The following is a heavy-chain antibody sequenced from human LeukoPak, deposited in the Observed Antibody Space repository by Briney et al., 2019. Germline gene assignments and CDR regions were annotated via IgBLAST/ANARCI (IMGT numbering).Heavy chain of an antibody. V-gene: IGHV3-30*02. CDR2: IRNDGSNT. J-gene: IGHJ4*02. CDR3: ARDQTPFV. Sequence: GGSLRLSCAASGFSFSSYGMHWLRQAPGKGLEWVAFIRNDGSNTYYADSVKGRFTISRDNSKNTLYLQMSSLRAEDTAVYYCARDQTPFVWGQGTLVTVSS. CDR1: GFSFSSYG.